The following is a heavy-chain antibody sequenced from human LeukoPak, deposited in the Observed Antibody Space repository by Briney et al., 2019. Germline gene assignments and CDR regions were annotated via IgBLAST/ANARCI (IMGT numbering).Heavy chain of an antibody. V-gene: IGHV5-51*01. J-gene: IGHJ5*02. D-gene: IGHD6-19*01. CDR1: GYSFTSYW. CDR2: IYPGDSDT. Sequence: GESLKISCKGSGYSFTSYWIGWVRQMPGKGLEWMGIIYPGDSDTRYSPSFQGQVTISADKSISTAYLQWSSLKASDTAMYYCARQGQAVAGINWFDPWGQGTLVTVSS. CDR3: ARQGQAVAGINWFDP.